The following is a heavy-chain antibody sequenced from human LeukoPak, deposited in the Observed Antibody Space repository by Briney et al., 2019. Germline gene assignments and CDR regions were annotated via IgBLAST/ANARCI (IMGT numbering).Heavy chain of an antibody. J-gene: IGHJ3*02. CDR2: ISYDGSNK. D-gene: IGHD3-10*01. Sequence: GGSLRLSCAASGFTFSSYAMHWVRQAPGKGLEWVAVISYDGSNKYYADSVKGRFTISRDNSKNTLYLQMNSLRAEDTAVYYCARMFGHYYGFWGAFDIWGQGTMVTVSS. CDR1: GFTFSSYA. V-gene: IGHV3-30-3*01. CDR3: ARMFGHYYGFWGAFDI.